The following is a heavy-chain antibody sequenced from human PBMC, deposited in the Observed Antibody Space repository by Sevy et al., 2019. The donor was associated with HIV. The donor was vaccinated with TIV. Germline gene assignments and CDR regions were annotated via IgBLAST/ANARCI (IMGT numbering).Heavy chain of an antibody. CDR1: GFPFNDHA. CDR2: ISWNSRNI. J-gene: IGHJ6*02. V-gene: IGHV3-9*01. D-gene: IGHD2-21*02. CDR3: AKDINRGPAGVNCYSYYYYFYGLDV. Sequence: GGYLRLSCAASGFPFNDHAMHWVRQVPGKGLEWFSGISWNSRNIGYADSVKGRFTISRDNARHFVYLEMNSLRPEDTAFYYCAKDINRGPAGVNCYSYYYYFYGLDVWGQGTTVTVSS.